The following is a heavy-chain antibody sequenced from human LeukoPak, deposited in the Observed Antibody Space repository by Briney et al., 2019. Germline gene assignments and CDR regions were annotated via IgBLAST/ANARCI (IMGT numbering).Heavy chain of an antibody. CDR2: IYYSGST. Sequence: PSETLSLTCTVSGGSISSSSYYWGWIRQPPGKGLEWIGSIYYSGSTYYNPSLKSRVTISVDTSKNQFSLKLSFVTAADTAVYYCARHVLSGYLNYWYFDLWGRGTLVTVSS. CDR1: GGSISSSSYY. V-gene: IGHV4-39*01. D-gene: IGHD3-3*01. J-gene: IGHJ2*01. CDR3: ARHVLSGYLNYWYFDL.